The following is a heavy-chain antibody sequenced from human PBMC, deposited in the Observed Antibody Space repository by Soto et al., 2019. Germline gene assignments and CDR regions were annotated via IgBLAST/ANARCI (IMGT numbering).Heavy chain of an antibody. CDR1: GGSFSGYY. CDR3: ARVWPKRNSAFDY. CDR2: INHSGST. Sequence: SETLSLTCAVYGGSFSGYYWSWIRQPPGKGLEWIGEINHSGSTNYNPSLKSRVTISVDTSKNQFSLKLSSVTAADTAVYYCARVWPKRNSAFDYWGQGTLVTVSS. V-gene: IGHV4-34*01. J-gene: IGHJ4*02. D-gene: IGHD4-4*01.